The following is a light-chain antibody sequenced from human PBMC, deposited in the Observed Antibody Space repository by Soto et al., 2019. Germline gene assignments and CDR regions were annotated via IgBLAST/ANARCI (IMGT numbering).Light chain of an antibody. V-gene: IGKV3-11*01. J-gene: IGKJ5*01. CDR2: DTS. CDR1: QSVGSF. CDR3: QQRNSWPPTFT. Sequence: EIVMTQSLPTLSFTQGERXALXSRSSQSVGSFLAWYQQKPGQAPRLLIYDTSIRATGIPARFSGSGSGTDFTLTISSLEPEDFAVYYCQQRNSWPPTFTFGQGTRLEN.